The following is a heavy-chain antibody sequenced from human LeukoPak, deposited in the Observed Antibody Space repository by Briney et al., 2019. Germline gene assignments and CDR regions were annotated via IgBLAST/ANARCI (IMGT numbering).Heavy chain of an antibody. CDR3: AKALSSSFYYFDL. CDR1: GFTFSSYG. J-gene: IGHJ2*01. V-gene: IGHV3-23*01. Sequence: PGGSLRLSCAASGFTFSSYGMHWVRQAPEKGREGVSTIHGGGDITYCADSVKGRFTISRDNPRNTLYLQMNSLRAEDTAVYYCAKALSSSFYYFDLGGRGTLVTVSS. D-gene: IGHD3-16*02. CDR2: IHGGGDIT.